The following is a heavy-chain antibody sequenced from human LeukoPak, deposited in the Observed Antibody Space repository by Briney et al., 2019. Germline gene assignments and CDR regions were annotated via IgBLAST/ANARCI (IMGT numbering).Heavy chain of an antibody. CDR2: IEPAGSAT. Sequence: GGSLRLSCGASGFAFSSYWMTWLRQAPGKGLEFVANIEPAGSATYYADSVKGRFTISRDNTKNLLYLQMNSQTAEDSAVYHCGRFGYVSAVDPWGQGALVTVSS. V-gene: IGHV3-7*01. CDR3: GRFGYVSAVDP. CDR1: GFAFSSYW. J-gene: IGHJ5*02. D-gene: IGHD2-15*01.